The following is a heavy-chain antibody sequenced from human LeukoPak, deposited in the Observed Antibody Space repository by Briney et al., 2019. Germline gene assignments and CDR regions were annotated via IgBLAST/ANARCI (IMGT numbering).Heavy chain of an antibody. V-gene: IGHV3-53*01. D-gene: IGHD3-22*01. CDR3: VKESTSSGYYYAPDY. Sequence: GGSLRLSCAASGFTVSSKYMSWVRQAPGKGLEWVSVIYSGGNTYYADPLKGRFTISRDNSENTLYLQMNSLRAEDTAVYYCVKESTSSGYYYAPDYWGQGTLVTVS. CDR2: IYSGGNT. CDR1: GFTVSSKY. J-gene: IGHJ4*02.